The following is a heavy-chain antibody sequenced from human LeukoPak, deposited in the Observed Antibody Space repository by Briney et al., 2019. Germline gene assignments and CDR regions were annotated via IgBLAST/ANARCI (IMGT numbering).Heavy chain of an antibody. Sequence: GGSLRLSCAASGFIFSTYDMHWVRQVTGQGLEWVSAIGTAGDTYYPGSVKSRFTVSRDSAKKSLYLQMNSLTAGDTAVYYCARGAKAYCGADCYTAFDYWGQGTLVTVSS. CDR3: ARGAKAYCGADCYTAFDY. CDR1: GFIFSTYD. CDR2: IGTAGDT. V-gene: IGHV3-13*04. D-gene: IGHD2-21*02. J-gene: IGHJ4*02.